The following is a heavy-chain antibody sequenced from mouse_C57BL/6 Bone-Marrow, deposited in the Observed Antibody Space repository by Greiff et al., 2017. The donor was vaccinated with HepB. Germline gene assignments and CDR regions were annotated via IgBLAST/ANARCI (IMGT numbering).Heavy chain of an antibody. CDR3: ARNYGSSPFAY. CDR1: GFSLTSYG. D-gene: IGHD1-1*01. J-gene: IGHJ3*01. CDR2: IWGVGST. V-gene: IGHV2-6*01. Sequence: VQLVESGPGLVAPSQSLSITCTVSGFSLTSYGVDWVRQSPGKGLEWLGVIWGVGSTNYNSALKSRLSISKDNSKSQVFLKMNSLQTDDTAMYYCARNYGSSPFAYWGQGTLVTVSA.